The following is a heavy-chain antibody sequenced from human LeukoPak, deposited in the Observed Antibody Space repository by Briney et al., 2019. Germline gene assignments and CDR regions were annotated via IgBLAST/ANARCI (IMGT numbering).Heavy chain of an antibody. CDR2: INPNSGGT. CDR3: ARLGWLQSENPLNDY. V-gene: IGHV1-2*02. CDR1: GYTFTGYY. Sequence: VASVKVSCKASGYTFTGYYMHWVRQAPGQGLEWMGWINPNSGGTNYAQKSQGRVTMTRDTSISTAYMELSRLRSDDTAVYYCARLGWLQSENPLNDYWGQGTLVTVSS. D-gene: IGHD5-24*01. J-gene: IGHJ4*02.